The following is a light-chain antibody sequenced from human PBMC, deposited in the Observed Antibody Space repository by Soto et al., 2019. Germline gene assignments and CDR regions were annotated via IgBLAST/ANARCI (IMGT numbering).Light chain of an antibody. CDR2: EVS. CDR1: SRDVGSYNL. Sequence: QSALTQPASVSGSPGQSITISCTGTSRDVGSYNLVSWYQQHPGKAPKLMIYEVSTRPSGVSNRFSGSKSGNTASLTISGLQAEDEADYYCCSYAGSSTFSYVFGTGTKLTVL. V-gene: IGLV2-23*02. J-gene: IGLJ1*01. CDR3: CSYAGSSTFSYV.